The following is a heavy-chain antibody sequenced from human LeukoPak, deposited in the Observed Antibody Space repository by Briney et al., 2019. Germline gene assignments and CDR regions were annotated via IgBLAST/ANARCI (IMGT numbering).Heavy chain of an antibody. J-gene: IGHJ4*02. D-gene: IGHD2-2*01. V-gene: IGHV3-9*01. Sequence: GGSLRLSCAASGFTFDDYAMHWVRQAPGKGLERVSGISWNSGSIGYADSVKGRFTISRDNAKNSLYLQMNSLRAEDTAVYYCAKDRCSSTSCPGDYWGQGTLVTVSS. CDR1: GFTFDDYA. CDR3: AKDRCSSTSCPGDY. CDR2: ISWNSGSI.